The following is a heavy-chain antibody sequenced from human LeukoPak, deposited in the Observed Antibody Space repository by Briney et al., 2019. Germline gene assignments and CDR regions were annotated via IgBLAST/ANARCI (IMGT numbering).Heavy chain of an antibody. D-gene: IGHD2-2*01. CDR3: ARIVEVPAAVGVEIYYYYMDV. CDR1: GGSIRSYY. V-gene: IGHV4-4*07. CDR2: IYSSGST. J-gene: IGHJ6*03. Sequence: PSETLSLTCIVSGGSIRSYYWSWIRQPAGKGLEWIGRIYSSGSTNYNPSLKSRVTMSLDMSENQFSLKLSSVTAADTAVYFCARIVEVPAAVGVEIYYYYMDVWGKGTTVTVSS.